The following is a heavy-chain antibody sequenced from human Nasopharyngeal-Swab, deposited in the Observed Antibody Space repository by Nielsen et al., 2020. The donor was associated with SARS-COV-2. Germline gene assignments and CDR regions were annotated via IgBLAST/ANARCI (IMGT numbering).Heavy chain of an antibody. CDR3: ARLPAECTSGVCYGDSYYYMDV. CDR2: IFPADSDT. J-gene: IGHJ6*03. CDR1: GYRFTSHW. Sequence: GESLKISCKGSGYRFTSHWIAWVRQMPGKGLEWMVIIFPADSDTKYRPSFQGQVTISVDKSISTAYLQWRGLKASDTAMYYCARLPAECTSGVCYGDSYYYMDVWGKGTAVTVSS. D-gene: IGHD2-8*01. V-gene: IGHV5-51*01.